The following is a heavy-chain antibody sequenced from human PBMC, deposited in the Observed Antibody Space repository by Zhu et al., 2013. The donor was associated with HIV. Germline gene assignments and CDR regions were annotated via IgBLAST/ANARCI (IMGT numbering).Heavy chain of an antibody. CDR2: INPSGGRT. CDR1: GYTFTTYY. V-gene: IGHV1-46*01. Sequence: QVLQVQSGAEMKKPGASVKVSCKASGYTFTTYYLHWVRQAPGQGLEWMGMINPSGGRTAYEQKFQGRLTMTTDASTSTVYMELTSPTSKDTAVYYCARGGDTIGFDIWGQGDNGHRLF. CDR3: ARGGDTIGFDI. J-gene: IGHJ3*02. D-gene: IGHD3-22*01.